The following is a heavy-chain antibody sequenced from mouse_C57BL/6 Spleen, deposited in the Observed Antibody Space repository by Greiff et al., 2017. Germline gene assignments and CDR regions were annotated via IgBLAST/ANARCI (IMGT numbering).Heavy chain of an antibody. J-gene: IGHJ2*01. CDR3: ARRTAQAPGYYFDY. V-gene: IGHV1-39*01. CDR1: GYSFTDYN. CDR2: ISPNYGTT. Sequence: EVQLQQSGPELVKPGASVKISCKASGYSFTDYNMNWVNQSTGKSLEWIGVISPNYGTTSYTQKFKGKATLTVDQSSSTAYMQINSLTSEDTAVYYCARRTAQAPGYYFDYWGQGTTLTVSS. D-gene: IGHD3-2*02.